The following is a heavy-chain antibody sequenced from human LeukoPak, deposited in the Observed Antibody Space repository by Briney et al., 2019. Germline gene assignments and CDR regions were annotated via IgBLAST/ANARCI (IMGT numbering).Heavy chain of an antibody. CDR1: GFTFSNYA. CDR3: AKVGSSDDILTGWFDP. Sequence: GGSLRLSCAASGFTFSNYAMHWVRQAPGKGLEWVALISYDVSNKYYADSVKGRFTISRDNSKNTLYLQMNSLRVEDTAVYYCAKVGSSDDILTGWFDPWGQGTLVTVSS. J-gene: IGHJ5*02. D-gene: IGHD3-9*01. V-gene: IGHV3-30*18. CDR2: ISYDVSNK.